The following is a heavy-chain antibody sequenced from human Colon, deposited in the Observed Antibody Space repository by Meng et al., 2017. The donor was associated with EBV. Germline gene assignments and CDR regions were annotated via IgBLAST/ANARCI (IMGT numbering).Heavy chain of an antibody. CDR1: GFNFNDYY. CDR3: ARDLGGPRDY. Sequence: HVYLVGSGGGFVKPGGSSSLAWAASGFNFNDYYMTWIRQAPGKGLEWVAFISKMGDGISYAESVRGRFTISRDSATHSLYLQMNSLRAEDTAVYYCARDLGGPRDYWGQGTLVTVSS. D-gene: IGHD6-25*01. CDR2: ISKMGDGI. J-gene: IGHJ4*02. V-gene: IGHV3-11*01.